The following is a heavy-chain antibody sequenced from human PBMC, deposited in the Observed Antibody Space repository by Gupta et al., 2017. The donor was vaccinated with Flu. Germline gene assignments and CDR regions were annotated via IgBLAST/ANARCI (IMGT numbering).Heavy chain of an antibody. CDR1: GGSISSRSYY. D-gene: IGHD3-22*01. CDR2: IYYSGST. CDR3: ARWNDSSGYYFFDY. J-gene: IGHJ4*02. Sequence: QLQLQESGPGLVKPSETLSLTCTVSGGSISSRSYYWGWIRQPPGKGLEWIGSIYYSGSTYYNPSLKSRVTISVDTSKNQFSLKLSSVTAADTAVYYCARWNDSSGYYFFDYWGQGTLVTVSS. V-gene: IGHV4-39*01.